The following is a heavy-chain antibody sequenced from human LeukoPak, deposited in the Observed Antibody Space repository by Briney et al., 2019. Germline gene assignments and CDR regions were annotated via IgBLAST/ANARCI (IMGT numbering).Heavy chain of an antibody. V-gene: IGHV3-23*01. CDR3: AKDLSPAAA. D-gene: IGHD6-25*01. J-gene: IGHJ5*02. CDR2: IINSGGST. CDR1: GFTFSNYG. Sequence: TGGSPRLSCAASGFTFSNYGMSWVRQAPGKGLEWVSAIINSGGSTYYADSVKGRFTISRDNSKNTLYLQMNSLRAEDTAVYYCAKDLSPAAAWGQGTLVTVSS.